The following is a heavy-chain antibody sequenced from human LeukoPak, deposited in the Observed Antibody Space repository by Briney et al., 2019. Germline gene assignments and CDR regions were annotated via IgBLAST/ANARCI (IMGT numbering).Heavy chain of an antibody. CDR2: IRSKANSYAT. Sequence: PGGSLKLSCAASGFTFSGSAMHWVRQASGKGLEWVGRIRSKANSYATAYAASVKGRFTISRDDSKNTAYLQMNSLKTEDTAVYYCTRHDYYDSGGYQLDYWGQGTLVTVSS. CDR1: GFTFSGSA. CDR3: TRHDYYDSGGYQLDY. V-gene: IGHV3-73*01. D-gene: IGHD3-22*01. J-gene: IGHJ4*02.